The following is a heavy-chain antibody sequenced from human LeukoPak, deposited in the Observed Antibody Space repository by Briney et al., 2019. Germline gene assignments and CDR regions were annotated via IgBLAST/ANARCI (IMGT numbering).Heavy chain of an antibody. CDR2: INPNSGGT. CDR3: ARSGYCSSTSCYPYYYYGMDV. D-gene: IGHD2-2*03. Sequence: ASVKVSCKASGYTFTGYYMHWVRRAPGQGLEWMGWINPNSGGTNYAQKFQGRVTMTRDTSTSTVYMELSSLRSEDTAVYYCARSGYCSSTSCYPYYYYGMDVWGQGTTVTVSS. V-gene: IGHV1-2*02. CDR1: GYTFTGYY. J-gene: IGHJ6*02.